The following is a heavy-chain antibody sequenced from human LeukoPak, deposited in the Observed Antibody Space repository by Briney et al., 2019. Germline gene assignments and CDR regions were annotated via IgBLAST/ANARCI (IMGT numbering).Heavy chain of an antibody. V-gene: IGHV4-34*01. Sequence: SETLSLTCAVYGGSFSGCYWSWIRQPPGKGLEWIGEINHSGSTNYNPSLKSRVTISVDTSKNQFSLKLSSVTAADTAVYYCARRGRGQQPLNGRGPFDYWGQGTLVTVSS. J-gene: IGHJ4*02. CDR3: ARRGRGQQPLNGRGPFDY. CDR1: GGSFSGCY. CDR2: INHSGST. D-gene: IGHD6-25*01.